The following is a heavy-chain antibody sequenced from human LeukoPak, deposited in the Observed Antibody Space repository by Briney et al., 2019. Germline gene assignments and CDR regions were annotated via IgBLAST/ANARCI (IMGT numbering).Heavy chain of an antibody. CDR2: IYPGDSDT. CDR1: GYSFTSYW. J-gene: IGHJ6*03. D-gene: IGHD3-10*01. Sequence: GESLKISCKGSGYSFTSYWIGWVRQMPGKGLEGMGIIYPGDSDTRYSPSFQGQVTISADKSISTAYLQWSSLKASDTAMYYCARHRPDYYGSGTKNHYYYMDVWGKGTTVTVSS. V-gene: IGHV5-51*01. CDR3: ARHRPDYYGSGTKNHYYYMDV.